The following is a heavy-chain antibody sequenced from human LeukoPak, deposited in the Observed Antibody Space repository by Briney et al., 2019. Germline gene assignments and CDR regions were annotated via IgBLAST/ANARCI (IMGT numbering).Heavy chain of an antibody. Sequence: PGRSLRLSCAASGFTFSSYAMHWVRQAPGKGLEWVAVISYDGSNKYYADSVKGRFTISRDNSKNSLYLQMNSLRAEDTAVYYCARDPYYYDSSGGPAFDYWGQRTLVTVSS. CDR2: ISYDGSNK. CDR1: GFTFSSYA. D-gene: IGHD3-22*01. V-gene: IGHV3-30*04. J-gene: IGHJ4*02. CDR3: ARDPYYYDSSGGPAFDY.